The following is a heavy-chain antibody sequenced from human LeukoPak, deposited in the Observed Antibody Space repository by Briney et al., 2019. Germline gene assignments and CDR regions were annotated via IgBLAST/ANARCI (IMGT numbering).Heavy chain of an antibody. CDR2: FDPEDGET. J-gene: IGHJ3*02. CDR1: GYTLTELS. Sequence: ASVKVSCKVSGYTLTELSMHWVRQAPGKGLEWMGGFDPEDGETIYAQKFQGRVTMTEDTSTDTAYMELSSLRSEDTAVYYCAIRLPHDYGGNGNAFDIWGQGQWSPSLQ. V-gene: IGHV1-24*01. CDR3: AIRLPHDYGGNGNAFDI. D-gene: IGHD4-23*01.